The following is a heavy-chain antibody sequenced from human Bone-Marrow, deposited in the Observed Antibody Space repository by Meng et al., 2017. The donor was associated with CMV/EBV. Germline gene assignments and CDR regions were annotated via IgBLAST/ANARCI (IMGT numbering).Heavy chain of an antibody. V-gene: IGHV1-18*01. CDR2: ISAYNGNT. CDR1: GYTFTSYG. J-gene: IGHJ3*02. CDR3: ARDYSSSWYTNDYRRPRGGNRLGAFDI. Sequence: ASVKVSCKASGYTFTSYGISWVRQAPGQGLEWMGWISAYNGNTNYAQKLQGRVTMTTDTSTSTAYMELRSLRSDDTAVYYCARDYSSSWYTNDYRRPRGGNRLGAFDIWGQGTMVTVSS. D-gene: IGHD6-13*01.